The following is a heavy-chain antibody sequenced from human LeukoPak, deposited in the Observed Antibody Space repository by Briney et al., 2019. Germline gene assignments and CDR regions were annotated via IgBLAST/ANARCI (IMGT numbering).Heavy chain of an antibody. CDR2: ISSSSSSM. CDR3: AGYCSTTSCRNIDY. Sequence: GGSLRLSCAASGFTFSTYRMNWVRQAPGKGLEWVSYISSSSSSMYYADSVKGRFTISRDNAKNSLYLQMNSLRAEDTAVYYCAGYCSTTSCRNIDYWGQGTLVTVSS. D-gene: IGHD2-2*01. V-gene: IGHV3-48*04. J-gene: IGHJ4*02. CDR1: GFTFSTYR.